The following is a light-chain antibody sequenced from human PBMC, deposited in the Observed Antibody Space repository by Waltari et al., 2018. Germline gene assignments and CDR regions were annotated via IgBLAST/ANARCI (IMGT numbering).Light chain of an antibody. V-gene: IGKV3-20*01. J-gene: IGKJ1*01. CDR3: QKYVNLPAT. CDR2: HAS. Sequence: EIVLTQSPSTLSLSPGERATLPCRASQSVGRFLAWYQQKPGQAPRLLIYHASIRATGIPDRFSGSGSGTDFSLTISGLEPEDFAVYYCQKYVNLPATFGQGTKVEIK. CDR1: QSVGRF.